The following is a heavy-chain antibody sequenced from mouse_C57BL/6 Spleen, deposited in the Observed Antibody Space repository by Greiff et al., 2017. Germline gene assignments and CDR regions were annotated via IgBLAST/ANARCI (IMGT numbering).Heavy chain of an antibody. J-gene: IGHJ2*01. V-gene: IGHV1-74*01. CDR1: GYTFTSYW. D-gene: IGHD2-2*01. CDR3: AGNGYDGGDFDY. Sequence: VKLKQPGAELVKPGASVKVSCKASGYTFTSYWMHWVKQRPGQGLEWIGRIHPSDSDTNYNQKFKGKATLTVDKSSSTAYMQLSSLTSEDSAVYYCAGNGYDGGDFDYWGQGTTLTVSS. CDR2: IHPSDSDT.